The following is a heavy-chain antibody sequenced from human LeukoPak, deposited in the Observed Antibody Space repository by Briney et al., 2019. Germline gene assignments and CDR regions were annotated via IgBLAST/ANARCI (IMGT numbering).Heavy chain of an antibody. Sequence: GESLRISCKGSGYIFTSYWIGWVRQMPGKGLEWMGIIYPGDSDTRYSPSFQGQVTISADKSISTAYLQWSSLKASDTAMYYCARQGGYCSSTSCQFDYWGQGTLVTVSS. CDR1: GYIFTSYW. CDR3: ARQGGYCSSTSCQFDY. V-gene: IGHV5-51*01. J-gene: IGHJ4*02. CDR2: IYPGDSDT. D-gene: IGHD2-2*01.